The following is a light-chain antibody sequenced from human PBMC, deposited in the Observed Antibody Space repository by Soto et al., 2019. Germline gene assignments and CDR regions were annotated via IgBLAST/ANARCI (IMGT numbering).Light chain of an antibody. J-gene: IGKJ1*01. CDR3: MQTLQTRT. V-gene: IGKV2-28*01. Sequence: DIVMTQSPLSLPVTPGEPASISCRSSQSLLHRSGYIYPDWYRQKPGQSPQLLIYLGSNRASGVPDRFSASGSGTDFTLKISRVEAEDVGVYYCMQTLQTRTFGQGTKVEIK. CDR2: LGS. CDR1: QSLLHRSGYIY.